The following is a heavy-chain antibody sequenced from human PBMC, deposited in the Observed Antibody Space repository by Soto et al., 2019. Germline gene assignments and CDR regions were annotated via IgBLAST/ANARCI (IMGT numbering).Heavy chain of an antibody. Sequence: GGSLRLSCAASGFTFSDHYMDWVRQAPGKGLEWVGRTRNKADSYTTEYAASVKGRFTISRDDSKNSLHLQMNSLRAEDTAVNYCASDSSSYRVGYCYFEDWGQGTLVTVSS. D-gene: IGHD5-18*01. CDR1: GFTFSDHY. CDR2: TRNKADSYTT. V-gene: IGHV3-72*01. J-gene: IGHJ4*02. CDR3: ASDSSSYRVGYCYFED.